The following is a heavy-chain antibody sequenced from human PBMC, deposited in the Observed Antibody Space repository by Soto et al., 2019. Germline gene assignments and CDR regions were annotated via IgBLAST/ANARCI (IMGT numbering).Heavy chain of an antibody. Sequence: QVQLVQSGAELKKPGASVKVSCKASGYTFSNYDMNWVRQATGQGPEWIGWVNPNNGDTGYAQKFQGRVTLTTVIPATTAYMELTSLRSEDMAIYYFTKVSRKGSAIDFDYWGQGTLITVSS. CDR2: VNPNNGDT. D-gene: IGHD3-10*01. CDR3: TKVSRKGSAIDFDY. V-gene: IGHV1-8*01. CDR1: GYTFSNYD. J-gene: IGHJ4*02.